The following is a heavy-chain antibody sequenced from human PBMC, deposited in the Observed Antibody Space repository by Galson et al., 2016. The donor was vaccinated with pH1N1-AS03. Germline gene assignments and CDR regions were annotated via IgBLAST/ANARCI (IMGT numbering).Heavy chain of an antibody. CDR1: GFTVTRND. V-gene: IGHV3-13*01. J-gene: IGHJ6*04. CDR2: IAATGPT. CDR3: AVWGYISGTHGLDV. Sequence: SLRLSCAASGFTVTRNDMHWVRQATGKGLEWVSIIAATGPTHYADSGKGRFTISREIPQNSLYLQMDSLRADDTAVYYCAVWGYISGTHGLDVWGEGTTVTVSS. D-gene: IGHD5-12*01.